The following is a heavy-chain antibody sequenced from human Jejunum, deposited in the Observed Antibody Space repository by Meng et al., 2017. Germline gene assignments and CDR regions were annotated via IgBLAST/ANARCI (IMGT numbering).Heavy chain of an antibody. Sequence: ASVKVSCKASGYSFTGYKMHWVRQVPGQGLEWMGWINGNNGATNYAQKFQGRVTMTRYTSISTTYMEVSRLTFDDTAVFYCARSWIEIWTPDFDYWGQGTLVTVSS. D-gene: IGHD5-12*01. V-gene: IGHV1-2*02. CDR1: GYSFTGYK. CDR3: ARSWIEIWTPDFDY. CDR2: INGNNGAT. J-gene: IGHJ4*02.